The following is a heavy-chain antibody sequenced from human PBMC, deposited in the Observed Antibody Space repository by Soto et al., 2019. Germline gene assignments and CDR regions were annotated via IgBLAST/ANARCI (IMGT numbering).Heavy chain of an antibody. CDR1: GYTFTGYY. Sequence: QVQLVQSGAEVKKPGASVKVSCKASGYTFTGYYMHWVRQAPGQGLEWMGWINPNSGGTNYAQKFQGWVTMTRDTSISTAYMELSRLRSDDTAVYYCARGVVATTDPYYYYGMDVWGQGTTVTVSS. D-gene: IGHD5-12*01. J-gene: IGHJ6*02. V-gene: IGHV1-2*04. CDR2: INPNSGGT. CDR3: ARGVVATTDPYYYYGMDV.